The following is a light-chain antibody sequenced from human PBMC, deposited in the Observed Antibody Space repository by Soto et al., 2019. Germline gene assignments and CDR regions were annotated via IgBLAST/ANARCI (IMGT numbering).Light chain of an antibody. CDR1: QSINNNY. CDR2: TAS. Sequence: DIVLTQFPVTLALSPGEGATVSCRASQSINNNYLAWYLQKPGQAPRFLISTASSRATGIPDRFSGSGSGTDFTLTISRLEPEDFGVYYCQQYEDALITFGLGTRLEIK. J-gene: IGKJ5*01. CDR3: QQYEDALIT. V-gene: IGKV3-20*01.